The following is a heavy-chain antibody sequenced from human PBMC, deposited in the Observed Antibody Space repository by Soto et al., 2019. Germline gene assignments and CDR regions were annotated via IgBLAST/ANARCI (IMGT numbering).Heavy chain of an antibody. CDR1: GGSISYNSYY. CDR2: IFYTGTT. CDR3: ATLVVVAPVANA. J-gene: IGHJ5*02. V-gene: IGHV4-39*02. D-gene: IGHD2-2*01. Sequence: SETLSLTCSVSGGSISYNSYYWGWIRQPPGKGLEWVGGIFYTGTTYYSPSLKDRVTISVDTSKNSFSLNLTSVTAADTAVYLCATLVVVAPVANAWGPGTLVTVSS.